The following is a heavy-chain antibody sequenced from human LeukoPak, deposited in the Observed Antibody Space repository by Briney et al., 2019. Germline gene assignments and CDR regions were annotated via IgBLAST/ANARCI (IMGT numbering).Heavy chain of an antibody. D-gene: IGHD1-26*01. CDR3: ARDSSGNYPTHHLDY. J-gene: IGHJ4*02. Sequence: SETLSLTCTVSGGSISSYYWSWIRQPAGKALEWIGRIYTSGNTNYNPSLKSRVSISVDTSKNQFSLKLTSVIAADTAVYYCARDSSGNYPTHHLDYWGQGTLVTVSS. V-gene: IGHV4-4*07. CDR1: GGSISSYY. CDR2: IYTSGNT.